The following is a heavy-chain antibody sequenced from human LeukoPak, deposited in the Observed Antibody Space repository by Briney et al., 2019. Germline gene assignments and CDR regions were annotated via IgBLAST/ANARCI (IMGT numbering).Heavy chain of an antibody. V-gene: IGHV3-64D*09. D-gene: IGHD6-19*01. Sequence: PGGSLRLSCSASGFTFSSYAMHWVRQAPGKGLEYVSAISSNGGSTYYADSVKGRFTISRDNSKNTLYLQMSSLRAEDTAVYYCVKDRAYSSGWWVGRRFDYWGQGTLVTVSS. CDR3: VKDRAYSSGWWVGRRFDY. CDR2: ISSNGGST. J-gene: IGHJ4*02. CDR1: GFTFSSYA.